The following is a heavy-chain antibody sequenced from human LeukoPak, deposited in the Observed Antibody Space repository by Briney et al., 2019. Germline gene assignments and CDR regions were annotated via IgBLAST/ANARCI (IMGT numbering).Heavy chain of an antibody. CDR1: GGTFSSYA. Sequence: SVKVSCKASGGTFSSYAISWVRRAPGQGLEWMGGIIPIFGTANYAQKFQGRVTITTDESTSTAYMELSSLRPEDTAVYYCARTSARDSSGYYSYYFDYWGQGTLVTVSS. CDR3: ARTSARDSSGYYSYYFDY. CDR2: IIPIFGTA. D-gene: IGHD3-22*01. V-gene: IGHV1-69*05. J-gene: IGHJ4*02.